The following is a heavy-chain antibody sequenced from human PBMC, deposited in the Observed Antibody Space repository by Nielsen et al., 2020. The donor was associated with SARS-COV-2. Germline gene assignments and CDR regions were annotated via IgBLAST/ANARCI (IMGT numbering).Heavy chain of an antibody. J-gene: IGHJ3*02. CDR1: GSSISSYY. D-gene: IGHD5-18*01. Sequence: SETLSLTCTVSGSSISSYYWSWIRQPPGKGLEWIGYIYYSGSTNYNPSLKSRVTISVDTSKNQFSLKLSSVTAADTAVYYCARPNFEYSYDAFDIWGQGTMVTVSS. CDR3: ARPNFEYSYDAFDI. CDR2: IYYSGST. V-gene: IGHV4-59*01.